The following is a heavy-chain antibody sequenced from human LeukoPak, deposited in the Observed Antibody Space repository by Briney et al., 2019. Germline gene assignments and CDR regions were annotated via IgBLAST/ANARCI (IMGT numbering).Heavy chain of an antibody. J-gene: IGHJ4*02. V-gene: IGHV3-30-3*01. CDR2: ISYDGSNK. CDR1: GFTFSSYA. CDR3: ARAGVVITVFDY. D-gene: IGHD3-3*01. Sequence: QSGGSLRLSCAASGFTFSSYAMHWVRQAPGKGLEWVAVISYDGSNKYYADSVKGRFTISRDNSKNTPYLQMNSLRAEDTAVYYCARAGVVITVFDYWGQGTLVTVSS.